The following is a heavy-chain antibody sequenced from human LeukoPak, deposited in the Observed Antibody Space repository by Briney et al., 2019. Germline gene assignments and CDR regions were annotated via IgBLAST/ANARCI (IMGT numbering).Heavy chain of an antibody. D-gene: IGHD3-10*01. CDR2: IKQDGSEK. CDR1: GFTFSNYW. V-gene: IGHV3-7*05. CDR3: VRGSSGTVVRGVAWAWFDP. Sequence: PGGSLRLSCVASGFTFSNYWMTWVRQAPGKGLEWVANIKQDGSEKYFVDSVRGRFTISRDNAKDSLYLQMNSLRAEDTAAYYCVRGSSGTVVRGVAWAWFDPWGQGALVTVSS. J-gene: IGHJ5*02.